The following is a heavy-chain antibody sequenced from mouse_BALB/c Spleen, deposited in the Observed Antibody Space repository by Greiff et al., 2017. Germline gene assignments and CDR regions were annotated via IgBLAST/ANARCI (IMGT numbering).Heavy chain of an antibody. CDR3: ARGGSYYDYDGFAY. Sequence: EVKLMESGPGLVKPSQSLSLTCSVTGYSITSGYYWNWIRQFPGNKLEWMGYISYDGSNNYNPSLKNRISITRDTSKNQFFLKLNSVTTEDTATYYCARGGSYYDYDGFAYWGQGTLVTVSA. D-gene: IGHD2-4*01. CDR2: ISYDGSN. CDR1: GYSITSGYY. J-gene: IGHJ3*01. V-gene: IGHV3-6*02.